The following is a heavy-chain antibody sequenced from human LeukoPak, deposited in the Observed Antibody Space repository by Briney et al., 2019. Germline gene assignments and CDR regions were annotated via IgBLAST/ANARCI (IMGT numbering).Heavy chain of an antibody. J-gene: IGHJ4*02. Sequence: GESLQISCKGSGYIFITYWIGWVRRLPGKGLERMGVIYPHDSDTRYSPSFQGQVTISADKSISTAYLQWSSLRASDTAIYYCARHHRSGYYYFDYWGQGTLVTVSS. CDR3: ARHHRSGYYYFDY. CDR2: IYPHDSDT. D-gene: IGHD3-10*01. V-gene: IGHV5-51*01. CDR1: GYIFITYW.